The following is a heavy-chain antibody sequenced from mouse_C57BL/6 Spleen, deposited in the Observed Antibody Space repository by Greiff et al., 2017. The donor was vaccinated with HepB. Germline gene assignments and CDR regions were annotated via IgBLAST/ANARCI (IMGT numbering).Heavy chain of an antibody. CDR2: ISTYYGDA. CDR1: GYTFTDYA. V-gene: IGHV1-67*01. D-gene: IGHD2-5*01. CDR3: AQGFYSNYEGDYAMDY. J-gene: IGHJ4*01. Sequence: QVQLQQSGPELVRPGVSVKISCKGSGYTFTDYAMHWVKQSHAKSLEWIGVISTYYGDASYNQKFKDKATMTVDKSSSTAYMELARLTSEDSAVYYCAQGFYSNYEGDYAMDYGGQGTSVTVSS.